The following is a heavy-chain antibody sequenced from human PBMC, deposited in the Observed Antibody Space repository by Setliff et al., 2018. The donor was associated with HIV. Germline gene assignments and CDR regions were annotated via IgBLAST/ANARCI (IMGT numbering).Heavy chain of an antibody. CDR1: GYTFSDYY. D-gene: IGHD2-2*01. CDR3: ASRVLGYCRSTSCLNWFDP. V-gene: IGHV1-2*02. CDR2: LSPNNGDT. J-gene: IGHJ5*02. Sequence: GASVKVSCKTSGYTFSDYYMHWVRQAPGQGLEWMGWLSPNNGDTNIPQTFQGRVTMTGDTSINTAYMEFSSLRSDDTAVYYCASRVLGYCRSTSCLNWFDPWGQGTQVTVSS.